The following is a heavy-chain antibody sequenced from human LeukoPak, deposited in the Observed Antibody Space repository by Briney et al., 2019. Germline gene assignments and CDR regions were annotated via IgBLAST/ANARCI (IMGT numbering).Heavy chain of an antibody. Sequence: PGGSLRLSCAVSGFTVSSNYMSWVRQAPGKGLEWVSVIYSGGGTHYADSVKGRFTISRDHSKNTLYLQMNSLRAEDTAVYYCAREREGLNGWQGFDYWGQGTLVTVYS. CDR3: AREREGLNGWQGFDY. D-gene: IGHD6-19*01. CDR1: GFTVSSNY. V-gene: IGHV3-53*01. CDR2: IYSGGGT. J-gene: IGHJ4*02.